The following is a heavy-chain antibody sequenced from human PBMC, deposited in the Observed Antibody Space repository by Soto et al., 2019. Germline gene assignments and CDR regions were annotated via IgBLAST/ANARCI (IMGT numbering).Heavy chain of an antibody. Sequence: QVQLVQSGAEVKTPGSSVRVSCKTAGRTFLISAIAWVRQAPGQGLEWMGGSIPILGTIHIAQNFQGRVNFTADRSTSTAYMALSSLRSEDTATYFCARGKEWEQPSKHYYFDYWGQGRQVIGSS. CDR1: GRTFLISA. J-gene: IGHJ4*02. CDR2: SIPILGTI. CDR3: ARGKEWEQPSKHYYFDY. D-gene: IGHD1-26*01. V-gene: IGHV1-69*06.